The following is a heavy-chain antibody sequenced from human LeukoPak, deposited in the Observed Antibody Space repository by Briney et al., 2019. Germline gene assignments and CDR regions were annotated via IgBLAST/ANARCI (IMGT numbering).Heavy chain of an antibody. D-gene: IGHD2-2*01. Sequence: ASVKVYCKASGYTFTGYYMHWKRQAPGQGLESIGWINPNSGGTNYAQKFQGRVTMTRDTSISTAYMELSRLRSDDTAVYYCARDRPGIVVVPAATPGYMDVWGKGTTVTVSS. CDR1: GYTFTGYY. CDR3: ARDRPGIVVVPAATPGYMDV. J-gene: IGHJ6*03. CDR2: INPNSGGT. V-gene: IGHV1-2*02.